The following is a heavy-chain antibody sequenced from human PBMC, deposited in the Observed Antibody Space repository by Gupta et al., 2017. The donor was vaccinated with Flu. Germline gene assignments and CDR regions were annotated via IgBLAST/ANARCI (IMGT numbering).Heavy chain of an antibody. CDR3: ASEKTGTSFFDF. Sequence: QVKLVQSGAEVRKPGASVKVSGKASGYTVSGYHIHWVRQAPGQGLEWMGLINCDTGGPNYAQKFQGRVTMTRDMSISTAYMEVSGLRFDDTALYYCASEKTGTSFFDFWGQGSLVTVSS. V-gene: IGHV1-2*02. CDR2: INCDTGGP. J-gene: IGHJ4*02. CDR1: GYTVSGYH. D-gene: IGHD3-16*02.